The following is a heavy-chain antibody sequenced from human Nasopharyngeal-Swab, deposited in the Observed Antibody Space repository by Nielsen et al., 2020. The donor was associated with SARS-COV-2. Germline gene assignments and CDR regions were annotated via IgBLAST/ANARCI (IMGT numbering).Heavy chain of an antibody. V-gene: IGHV3-33*01. CDR3: ARFGLYDTLTGYYSHYYMDV. D-gene: IGHD3-9*01. Sequence: VCQAPGKGLEWVAVIWYDGGNQFYADSVKGRFAISRDNSENTLYLQMNSLRAEDTAVYYGARFGLYDTLTGYYSHYYMDVWGKGTTVTVSS. CDR2: IWYDGGNQ. J-gene: IGHJ6*03.